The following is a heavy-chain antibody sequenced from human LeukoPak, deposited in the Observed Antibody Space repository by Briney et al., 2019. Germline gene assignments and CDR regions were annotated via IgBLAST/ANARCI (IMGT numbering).Heavy chain of an antibody. CDR1: GYTFTSYY. CDR3: ARDFRIRVTMVRGVAGGY. D-gene: IGHD3-10*01. Sequence: GASVKASCKASGYTFTSYYMHWVRQAPGQGLEWRGIINPSGGSTSYAQKFQGRVTMTRDTSTSTVYMELSSLRSEDTAVYYCARDFRIRVTMVRGVAGGYWGQGTLVTVSS. J-gene: IGHJ4*02. CDR2: INPSGGST. V-gene: IGHV1-46*01.